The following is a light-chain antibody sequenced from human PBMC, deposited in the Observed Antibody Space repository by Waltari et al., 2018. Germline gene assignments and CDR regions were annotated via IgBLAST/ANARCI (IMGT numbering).Light chain of an antibody. J-gene: IGLJ2*01. CDR2: DVS. CDR3: SSYTTSSTVV. Sequence: QSALTQPASVSGSPGQSITISCTGTSSDVGAYNYVSWYRQHPGTAPKLLIFDVSHRPAGVSNRFSGSKSGNTASLTISGLQADDEADYYCSSYTTSSTVVFGGGTKLTVL. V-gene: IGLV2-14*03. CDR1: SSDVGAYNY.